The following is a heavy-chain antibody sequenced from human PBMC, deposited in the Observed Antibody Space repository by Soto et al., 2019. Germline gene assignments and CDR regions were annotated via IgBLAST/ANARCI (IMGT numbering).Heavy chain of an antibody. CDR3: VKVSTFYDILTGYYSTNFFDP. D-gene: IGHD3-9*01. Sequence: GGSLRLSCSASGFTFSEYSMHWVRQAPGKGLQYVSTISSDGDITYYADSVKGRFTISRDNSKNTLYLQMNSLRPEDTAVYYCVKVSTFYDILTGYYSTNFFDPWGQGTLVTVS. CDR1: GFTFSEYS. V-gene: IGHV3-64D*06. CDR2: ISSDGDIT. J-gene: IGHJ5*02.